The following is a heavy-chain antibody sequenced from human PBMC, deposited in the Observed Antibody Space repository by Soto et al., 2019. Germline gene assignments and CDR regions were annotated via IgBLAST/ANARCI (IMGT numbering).Heavy chain of an antibody. Sequence: GGSLRLSCAACGFTFSSYCMHWVRQAPGKGLEWVAVISYDGSNKYYADSVKGRFTISRDNSKNTLYLQMNSLRSNGGGWWYGAKTGGIGPSIAPAGTGIDYSGQRTLVPVSP. CDR3: AKTGGIGPSIAPAGTGIDY. D-gene: IGHD6-13*01. CDR2: ISYDGSNK. V-gene: IGHV3-30*18. CDR1: GFTFSSYC. J-gene: IGHJ4*02.